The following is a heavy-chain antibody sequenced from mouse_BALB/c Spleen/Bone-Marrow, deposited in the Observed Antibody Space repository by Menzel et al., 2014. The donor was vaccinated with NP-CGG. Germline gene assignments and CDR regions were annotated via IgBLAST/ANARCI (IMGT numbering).Heavy chain of an antibody. CDR1: AYSITSGYG. J-gene: IGHJ3*01. Sequence: EVKLQESGPDLVKPSQSLSLTCTVTAYSITSGYGWHWIRQFPGNKLDWLGYIHYRGNTNYNPSLKSRISITRDTSKNQFFLQLNSVTTEDTATYYCVREDRYEAYFPYWGQGTLVTVSA. D-gene: IGHD2-14*01. CDR3: VREDRYEAYFPY. CDR2: IHYRGNT. V-gene: IGHV3-1*02.